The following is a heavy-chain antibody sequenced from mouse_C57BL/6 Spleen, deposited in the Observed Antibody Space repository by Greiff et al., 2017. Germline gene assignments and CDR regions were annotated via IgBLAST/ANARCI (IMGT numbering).Heavy chain of an antibody. CDR3: TRDDYGSSPAWFAY. Sequence: EVKLMESGEGLVKPGGSLKLSCAASGFTFSSYAMSWVRQTPEKRLEWVAYISSGGDYIYYADTVKGRFTISRDNARNTLYLQMSSLKSEDTAMYYCTRDDYGSSPAWFAYWGQGTLVTVSA. J-gene: IGHJ3*01. D-gene: IGHD1-1*01. CDR1: GFTFSSYA. CDR2: ISSGGDYI. V-gene: IGHV5-9-1*02.